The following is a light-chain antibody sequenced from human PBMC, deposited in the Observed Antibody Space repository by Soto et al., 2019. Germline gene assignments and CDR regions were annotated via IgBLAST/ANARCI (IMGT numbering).Light chain of an antibody. Sequence: EIVMTHSPDTLSVFVGDRATLTCSASQSVGTTVAWYQQRPSEATRLLFAGASTRATGVPGRGSAGWSRTAFPPTSTLLHSDDFGFYCCQQYAYWPSTFGQGTKVDIK. J-gene: IGKJ1*01. CDR1: QSVGTT. CDR3: QQYAYWPST. V-gene: IGKV3-15*01. CDR2: GAS.